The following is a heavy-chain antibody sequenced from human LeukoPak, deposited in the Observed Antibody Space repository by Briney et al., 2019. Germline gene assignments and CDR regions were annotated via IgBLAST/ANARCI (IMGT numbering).Heavy chain of an antibody. J-gene: IGHJ5*02. CDR1: GYTCTSYY. D-gene: IGHD3-3*01. Sequence: ASVKVSCKASGYTCTSYYMHWVRQAPGQGLEWMGIINPSGGSTSYAQKFQGRVTMTRDTSTSTVYMELSSLRSEDTAVYYCARGSRITIFGVVYLNWFDPWGQGTLVTVSS. CDR2: INPSGGST. V-gene: IGHV1-46*01. CDR3: ARGSRITIFGVVYLNWFDP.